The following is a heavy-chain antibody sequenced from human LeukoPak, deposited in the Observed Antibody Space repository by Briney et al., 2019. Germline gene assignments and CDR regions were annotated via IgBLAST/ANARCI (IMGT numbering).Heavy chain of an antibody. CDR1: GFTFSSYS. CDR3: ARIPADY. J-gene: IGHJ4*01. CDR2: ISSTSNYI. D-gene: IGHD2-21*01. Sequence: GGSLRLSCGASGFTFSSYSMNWVRQAPGMGLEWVSSISSTSNYIYYADSVKGRLTISRDNAKSSLYLQMNSLRAEDTAVYYCARIPADYWGXGILVTVSS. V-gene: IGHV3-21*01.